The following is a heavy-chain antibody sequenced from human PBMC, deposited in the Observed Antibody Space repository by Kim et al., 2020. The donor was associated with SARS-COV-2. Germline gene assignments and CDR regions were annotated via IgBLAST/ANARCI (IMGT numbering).Heavy chain of an antibody. CDR2: INQDGSDK. V-gene: IGHV3-7*01. J-gene: IGHJ2*01. CDR1: GFTLSTSW. CDR3: ARENRDRSVWYWYFDL. Sequence: GGSLRLSCAASGFTLSTSWMSWVRQTPGKGLEWVADINQDGSDKYYVDSVKGRFSISRDNADNPLYLQMNRLRAEDTAVYFCARENRDRSVWYWYFDLWGRGTLVTVSS. D-gene: IGHD3-22*01.